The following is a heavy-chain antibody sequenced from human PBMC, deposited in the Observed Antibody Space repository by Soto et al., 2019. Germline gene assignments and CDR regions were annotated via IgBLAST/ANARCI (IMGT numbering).Heavy chain of an antibody. CDR1: GFTFSSYW. CDR3: ARYSSSWYFDYYYGMDV. CDR2: IKQDGSEK. Sequence: GALRLSCAASGFTFSSYWMSWVRQAPGKGLEWVANIKQDGSEKYYVDSVKGRFTISRDNAKNSLYLQMNSLRAEDTAVYYCARYSSSWYFDYYYGMDVWGQGTTVTAP. V-gene: IGHV3-7*05. J-gene: IGHJ6*02. D-gene: IGHD6-13*01.